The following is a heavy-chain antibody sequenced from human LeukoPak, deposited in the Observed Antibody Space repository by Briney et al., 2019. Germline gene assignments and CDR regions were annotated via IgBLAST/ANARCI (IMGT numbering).Heavy chain of an antibody. CDR1: GFTVSSNY. CDR2: IYSGGST. D-gene: IGHD2-2*02. V-gene: IGHV3-53*05. CDR3: AKGLRGYCSSTSCYTGIAR. J-gene: IGHJ4*02. Sequence: PGGSLRLSCAASGFTVSSNYMSWVRQAPGKGLEWVSVIYSGGSTYYADSVKGRFTISRDNSKNTLYLQMNSLRAEDTAVYYCAKGLRGYCSSTSCYTGIARWGQGTLVTVSS.